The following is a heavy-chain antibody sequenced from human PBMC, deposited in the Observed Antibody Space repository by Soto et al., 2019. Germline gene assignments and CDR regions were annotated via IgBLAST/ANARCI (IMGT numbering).Heavy chain of an antibody. D-gene: IGHD5-18*01. J-gene: IGHJ4*02. CDR2: INHSGST. V-gene: IGHV4-34*01. CDR1: GYG. Sequence: GYGGSCISKPTGKGLEWIGEINHSGSTNYNPSLKSRVTLSVDTSKNQFSLKLRSVTAADTAVYYCASREVDTPMVNYYWGQGTLVTVSS. CDR3: ASREVDTPMVNYY.